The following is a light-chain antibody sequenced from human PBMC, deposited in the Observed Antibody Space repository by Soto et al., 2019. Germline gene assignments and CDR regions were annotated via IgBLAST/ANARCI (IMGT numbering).Light chain of an antibody. Sequence: DTVMTQSPAPLSVSPGERATLSCRASQGVSNNLAWYQQKPGQAPRLLIYGASTRATGIPVRFSGSGSGTEFTLTISSLQSEDFAVYYCQQYNNWPPYTFGQGTKLEIK. V-gene: IGKV3-15*01. CDR3: QQYNNWPPYT. J-gene: IGKJ2*01. CDR1: QGVSNN. CDR2: GAS.